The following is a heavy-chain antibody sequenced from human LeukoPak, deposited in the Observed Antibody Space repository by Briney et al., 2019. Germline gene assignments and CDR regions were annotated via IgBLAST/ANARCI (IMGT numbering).Heavy chain of an antibody. CDR1: GGSLTGYF. CDR2: FYYSGAT. V-gene: IGHV4-59*01. D-gene: IGHD3-22*01. CDR3: ARHRDYYDT. J-gene: IGHJ4*01. Sequence: PSETLSLTCAVSGGSLTGYFWTWIRQPPGKGLEWIGHFYYSGATYYNPSLESRVSISIDTSKTEFSLELNSVTGADTAVYFCARHRDYYDTWGHGTLVTVSS.